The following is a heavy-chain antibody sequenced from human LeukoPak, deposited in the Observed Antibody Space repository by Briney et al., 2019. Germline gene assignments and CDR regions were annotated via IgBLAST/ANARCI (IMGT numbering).Heavy chain of an antibody. CDR1: GGTFSSYT. D-gene: IGHD3-22*01. V-gene: IGHV1-69*02. J-gene: IGHJ4*02. CDR2: IIPILGIA. Sequence: ASVKVSCKASGGTFSSYTISWVRQAPGQGLEWMGRIIPILGIANYAQKFQGRVTITADKSTSTAYMELSSLRSEDTAVYYCARGSTHDSSGYFDYWGQGTLVTVSS. CDR3: ARGSTHDSSGYFDY.